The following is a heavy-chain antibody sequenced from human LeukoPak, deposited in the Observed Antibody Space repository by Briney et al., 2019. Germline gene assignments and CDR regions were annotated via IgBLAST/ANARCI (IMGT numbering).Heavy chain of an antibody. D-gene: IGHD2-2*01. CDR1: GGSISSSSYY. V-gene: IGHV4-39*01. CDR2: IYHSGST. Sequence: KPSETLSRTCTVSGGSISSSSYYWSWIRQPPGKGLEWIGSIGSIYHSGSTYYNPSLKNRVTISLDTSKNQFSLRLSSVTATDTAVYYCARQGIVPAATLLAYWGQGILVTVSS. J-gene: IGHJ4*02. CDR3: ARQGIVPAATLLAY.